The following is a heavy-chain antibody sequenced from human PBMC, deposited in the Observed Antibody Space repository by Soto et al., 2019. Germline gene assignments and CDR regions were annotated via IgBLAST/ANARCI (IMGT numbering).Heavy chain of an antibody. CDR1: GFTFSAYY. CDR3: ARDRGAVVGQYFDY. D-gene: IGHD6-19*01. CDR2: ISSSGDTG. J-gene: IGHJ4*02. V-gene: IGHV3-11*01. Sequence: QVQLVESGGGLVKPGGSLRLSCAASGFTFSAYYMSWICQAPGKGLEWISYISSSGDTGNYADSVKGRFTVSRDNAKNSLYLQMNSLRAEDTAVYYCARDRGAVVGQYFDYWGQGTLVTVSS.